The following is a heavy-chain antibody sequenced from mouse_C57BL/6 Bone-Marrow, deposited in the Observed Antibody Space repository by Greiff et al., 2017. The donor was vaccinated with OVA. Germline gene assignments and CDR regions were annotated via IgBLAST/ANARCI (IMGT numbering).Heavy chain of an antibody. Sequence: VKLVESGAELVKPGASVKISCKASGYAFSSYWMNWVKQRPGKGLEWIGQIYPGDGDTNYNGKFKGKATLTADKSSSTAYMQLSSLTSEDSAVYFCARWGYGSSSAWFAYWGQGTLVTVSA. CDR2: IYPGDGDT. CDR3: ARWGYGSSSAWFAY. CDR1: GYAFSSYW. J-gene: IGHJ3*01. D-gene: IGHD1-1*01. V-gene: IGHV1-80*01.